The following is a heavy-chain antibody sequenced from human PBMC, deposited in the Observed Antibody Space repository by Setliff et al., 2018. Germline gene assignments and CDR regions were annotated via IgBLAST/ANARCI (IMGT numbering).Heavy chain of an antibody. CDR3: ARHADYYDSSGYSVNDAFDI. D-gene: IGHD3-22*01. Sequence: PGESLKLSCKGSGYSFTSYWIGWVRQMPGKGPEWMGIIYPGDSDTRYSPSLQGQVAISADKSISTAYLQWSSLKASDTAMYYCARHADYYDSSGYSVNDAFDIWGQGTMVTVSS. J-gene: IGHJ3*02. CDR1: GYSFTSYW. CDR2: IYPGDSDT. V-gene: IGHV5-51*01.